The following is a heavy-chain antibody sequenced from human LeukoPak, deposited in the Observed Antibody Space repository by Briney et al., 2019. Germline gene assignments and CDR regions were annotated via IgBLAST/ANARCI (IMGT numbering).Heavy chain of an antibody. V-gene: IGHV3-53*01. D-gene: IGHD3-22*01. CDR3: ARENYYYDSSGYYYIYYMDV. CDR1: GFTVSSNY. J-gene: IGHJ6*03. CDR2: IYNGGIT. Sequence: GGSLRLSCAASGFTVSSNYMRWVRQAPGKGLEWVSVIYNGGITYNADAVKGRFNISRDNSKNTLYLQMNSLRAQDTAVYYCARENYYYDSSGYYYIYYMDVWGKGTTVTVSS.